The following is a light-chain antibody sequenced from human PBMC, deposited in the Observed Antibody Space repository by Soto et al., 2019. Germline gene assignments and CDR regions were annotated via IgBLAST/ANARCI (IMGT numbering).Light chain of an antibody. CDR1: QSVSSNY. CDR2: GAS. Sequence: EIVVTQSPGTLSLSPGERATLSCWASQSVSSNYLAWYQQKPGQAPRLLIYGASSRATGIPDRFRGIGSGTDFILTISRLEPEDFALYYCQQYGSSPPLTFGQGTRLEIK. J-gene: IGKJ5*01. CDR3: QQYGSSPPLT. V-gene: IGKV3-20*01.